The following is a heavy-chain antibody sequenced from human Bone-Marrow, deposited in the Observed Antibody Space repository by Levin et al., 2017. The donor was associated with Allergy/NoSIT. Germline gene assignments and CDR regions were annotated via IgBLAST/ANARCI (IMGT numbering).Heavy chain of an antibody. CDR2: IIPFLHTA. J-gene: IGHJ6*03. CDR1: GHTGTMYA. CDR3: ATSPGVWLSTTFYMDV. Sequence: GGSLRLSCKASGHTGTMYAINWVRQAPGQGLEWMGGIIPFLHTANYAQNFRGKVTITADKSTNTAYMTLSSLTSDDTAVYYCATSPGVWLSTTFYMDVWGKGTTVAVS. V-gene: IGHV1-69*06. D-gene: IGHD2-21*01.